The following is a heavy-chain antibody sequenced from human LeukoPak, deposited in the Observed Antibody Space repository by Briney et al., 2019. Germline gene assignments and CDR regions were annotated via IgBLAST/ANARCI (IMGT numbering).Heavy chain of an antibody. CDR2: IYYSGST. V-gene: IGHV4-39*01. CDR1: GGSISSSSYY. J-gene: IGHJ4*02. Sequence: SETLSLTCTVSGGSISSSSYYWGWIRQPPGKGLEWIGSIYYSGSTYYNPSLKSRVTISVDTSKNQFSLKLSSVTAADTAVYYCASVTYYDFWSGYSSNFDYWGQGTLVTVSS. CDR3: ASVTYYDFWSGYSSNFDY. D-gene: IGHD3-3*01.